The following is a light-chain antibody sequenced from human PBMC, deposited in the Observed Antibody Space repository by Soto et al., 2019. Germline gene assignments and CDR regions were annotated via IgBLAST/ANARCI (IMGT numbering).Light chain of an antibody. CDR1: QTSNW. CDR2: KAS. Sequence: DIQMTQSPSTLSASVGDRVTITCRASQTSNWLAWYQQKPGKAPKLLIYKASSLESGVPSRFSGSGSGTEFTFTISSLQPDDFATYYCQQYNNYSPRTFGQGTKVEIK. V-gene: IGKV1-5*03. CDR3: QQYNNYSPRT. J-gene: IGKJ1*01.